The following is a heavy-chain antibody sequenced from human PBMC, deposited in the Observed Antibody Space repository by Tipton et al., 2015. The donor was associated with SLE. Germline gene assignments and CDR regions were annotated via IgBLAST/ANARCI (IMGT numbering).Heavy chain of an antibody. CDR2: TYYSGTT. CDR1: GGSISITNYY. J-gene: IGHJ4*02. V-gene: IGHV4-39*07. Sequence: LRLSCTVSGGSISITNYYWGLIRQPPGKGLEWIVSTYYSGTTHYNPSLERRVTISGDTANNQYSLRLSSVTAADTAVYYCARHVGDSGYGRMSDYWGQGTLVTVSS. CDR3: ARHVGDSGYGRMSDY. D-gene: IGHD5-12*01.